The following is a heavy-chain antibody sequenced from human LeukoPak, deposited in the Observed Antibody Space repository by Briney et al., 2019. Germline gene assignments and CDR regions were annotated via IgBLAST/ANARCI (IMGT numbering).Heavy chain of an antibody. V-gene: IGHV1-8*01. D-gene: IGHD5-18*01. J-gene: IGHJ4*02. CDR1: GYTFTSYD. CDR3: ARGKSRIQLWSNPHFXY. Sequence: ASVKVSCKASGYTFTSYDINWVRQATGQGLEWMGWMNPNSGNTGYAQKFQGRVTMTRNTSISTAYMELSSLRSEDTAVYYCARGKSRIQLWSNPHFXYWGQGTLVXXSS. CDR2: MNPNSGNT.